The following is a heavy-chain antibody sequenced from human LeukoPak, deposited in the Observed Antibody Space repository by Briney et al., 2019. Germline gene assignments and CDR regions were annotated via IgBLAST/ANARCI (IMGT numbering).Heavy chain of an antibody. J-gene: IGHJ5*02. CDR3: ARRRTAMVNWFDP. CDR1: GYTFTIYG. CDR2: ISAYNGNT. V-gene: IGHV1-18*01. Sequence: ASVNVSCKASGYTFTIYGISWVRQAPGQGLEWMGWISAYNGNTNYAQKLQGRVTMTTDTSTSTAYMELRSLRSDDTAVYYCARRRTAMVNWFDPWGQGTLVTVSS. D-gene: IGHD5-18*01.